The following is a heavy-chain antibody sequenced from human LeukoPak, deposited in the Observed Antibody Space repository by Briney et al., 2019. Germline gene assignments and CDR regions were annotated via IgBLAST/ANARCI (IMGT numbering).Heavy chain of an antibody. D-gene: IGHD4-23*01. CDR1: GFNFNYFA. Sequence: GGSLRLSCSASGFNFNYFAMSWIRQAPGKRLERVSTICERGSGGSYGDSVRGRFTISRDNSKNIVYLQMHSLRVDDSAVYYCSRIKYGGNSGYHFDYWGQGTLVTVSS. J-gene: IGHJ4*02. V-gene: IGHV3-23*05. CDR3: SRIKYGGNSGYHFDY. CDR2: ICERGSGG.